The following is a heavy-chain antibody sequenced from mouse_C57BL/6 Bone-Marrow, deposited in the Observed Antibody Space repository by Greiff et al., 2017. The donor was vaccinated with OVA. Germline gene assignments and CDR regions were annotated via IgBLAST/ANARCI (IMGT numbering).Heavy chain of an antibody. CDR1: GYTFTSYW. Sequence: QVQLQQSGAELVKPGASVKMSCKASGYTFTSYWITWVKQRPGQGLEWIGDIYPGSGSTNYNEKFKSKATLTVDTSSSTAYMQLSSLTSEDSAVYYCARAPLLLRSAWFAYWGQGTLVTVSA. CDR2: IYPGSGST. D-gene: IGHD1-1*01. V-gene: IGHV1-55*01. J-gene: IGHJ3*01. CDR3: ARAPLLLRSAWFAY.